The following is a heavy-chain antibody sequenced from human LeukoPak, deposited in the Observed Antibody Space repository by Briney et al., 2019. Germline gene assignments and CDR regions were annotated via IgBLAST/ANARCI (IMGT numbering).Heavy chain of an antibody. D-gene: IGHD5-18*01. J-gene: IGHJ5*02. CDR1: GFTFSSYG. V-gene: IGHV3-33*01. Sequence: PGGSLRLSCAASGFTFSSYGMHWVRQAPGKGLEWVAVIWYDGSNKYYADSVKGRFTISRDNSKNTLYLQMNSLRAEDTAVYYCARGRRIQLWPPSNWFDPWGQGTLVTVSS. CDR2: IWYDGSNK. CDR3: ARGRRIQLWPPSNWFDP.